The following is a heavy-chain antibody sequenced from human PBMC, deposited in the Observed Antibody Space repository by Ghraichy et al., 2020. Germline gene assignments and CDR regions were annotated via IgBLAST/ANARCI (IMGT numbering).Heavy chain of an antibody. CDR3: ARGQRAPERLAAGEWFDP. CDR2: ISHTGST. CDR1: GGSFSGYY. V-gene: IGHV4-34*01. J-gene: IGHJ5*02. Sequence: SEPLSLTCAVYGGSFSGYYWSWIRQPPGKGLEWIGEISHTGSTDYNPSLKSRVTISVDTSKNQFSVKLSSVTAADTAFYYCARGQRAPERLAAGEWFDPWGQGTLVTVSS. D-gene: IGHD6-13*01.